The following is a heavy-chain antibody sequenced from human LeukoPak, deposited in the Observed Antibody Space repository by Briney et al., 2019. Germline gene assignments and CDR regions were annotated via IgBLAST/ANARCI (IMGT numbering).Heavy chain of an antibody. Sequence: SETLSLTCTVSGGSISSGDYYWSWIRQPPGKGLEWIGYIYYSGSTYYNPSLKSRVTISVDTSKNQFSLKLSSVTAADTAVYYCARENRGYSYGTYYFDYWGQGTLVTVSS. CDR1: GGSISSGDYY. J-gene: IGHJ4*02. D-gene: IGHD5-18*01. CDR2: IYYSGST. V-gene: IGHV4-30-4*01. CDR3: ARENRGYSYGTYYFDY.